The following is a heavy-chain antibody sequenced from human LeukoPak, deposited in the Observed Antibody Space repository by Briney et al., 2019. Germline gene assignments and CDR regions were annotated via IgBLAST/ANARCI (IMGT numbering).Heavy chain of an antibody. V-gene: IGHV3-7*01. J-gene: IGHJ4*02. CDR2: IKRDGSET. D-gene: IGHD1-1*01. CDR3: ARERETYNDY. CDR1: GFTFSTFW. Sequence: GGSLRLSCAVSGFTFSTFWMTWVRQAPGKGLEGVGNIKRDGSETYYVASVRGRFTISRDNAKNSLYLQMNSLRAEDTAVYFCARERETYNDYWGQGTLVTVSS.